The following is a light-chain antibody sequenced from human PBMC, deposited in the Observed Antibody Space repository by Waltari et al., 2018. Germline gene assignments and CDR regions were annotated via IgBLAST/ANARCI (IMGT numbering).Light chain of an antibody. CDR2: WTS. V-gene: IGKV4-1*01. CDR3: QQYDSFPRT. CDR1: QKLSTGSTNRPS. J-gene: IGKJ1*01. Sequence: DIVMTQSPGSLAVSLGGRAPVNCRSSQKLSTGSTNRPSLAWYQQKEGQPPKLLIFWTSTRQSGVPDRFSGSGSGTEFILTINNLQADDAAVYFCQQYDSFPRTFGQGTRVAI.